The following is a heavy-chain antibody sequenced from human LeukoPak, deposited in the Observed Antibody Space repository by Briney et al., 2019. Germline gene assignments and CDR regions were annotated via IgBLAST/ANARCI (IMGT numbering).Heavy chain of an antibody. CDR2: ISGSGGST. CDR3: AKDAGSSSHKGYYFDY. D-gene: IGHD6-6*01. Sequence: GGSLRLSCAASGFTFSSYAMSWVRQAPGKGLEWVSAISGSGGSTYYADSVKGRFTISRDNSMNTLYLQMNSLRAEDTAVYYCAKDAGSSSHKGYYFDYWGQGTLVTVSS. V-gene: IGHV3-23*01. CDR1: GFTFSSYA. J-gene: IGHJ4*02.